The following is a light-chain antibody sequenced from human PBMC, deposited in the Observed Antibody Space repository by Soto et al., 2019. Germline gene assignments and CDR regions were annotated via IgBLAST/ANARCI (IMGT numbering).Light chain of an antibody. CDR2: AAS. CDR3: QQSYSAHLYTIAHLYT. CDR1: QSISSY. Sequence: DIQMTQSPSSLSASVGDRVTITCRASQSISSYLNWYQQKPGNAPKLLISAASTLQSGVPSRFSGSGSGTDFTLTISSLQPDDFATYYCQQSYSAHLYTIAHLYTFGQGTKVQIK. V-gene: IGKV1-39*01. J-gene: IGKJ2*01.